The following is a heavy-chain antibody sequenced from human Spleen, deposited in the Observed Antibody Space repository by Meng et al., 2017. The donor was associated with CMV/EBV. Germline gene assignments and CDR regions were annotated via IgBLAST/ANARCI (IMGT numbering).Heavy chain of an antibody. J-gene: IGHJ1*01. CDR1: GFSFSHYG. CDR2: IPSGGGNT. V-gene: IGHV3-30*02. D-gene: IGHD3-3*01. Sequence: SGFSFSHYGMKWVRQAPGKGLEWVAVIPSGGGNTYYADSVRGRFTISRDSSSDTLHLEMKSLRAEDTAVYYCAKSWDDFWRGLLQHWGQGTLVTVSS. CDR3: AKSWDDFWRGLLQH.